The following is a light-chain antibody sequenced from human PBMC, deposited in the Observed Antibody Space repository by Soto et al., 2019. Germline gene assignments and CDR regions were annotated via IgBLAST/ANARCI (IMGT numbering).Light chain of an antibody. CDR2: DAS. V-gene: IGKV1-5*01. Sequence: DIQMTQSPSTLSASVGDRVTITCRASQSISSWLAWYQQKPGKAPKLLIYDASSLESGVPSRFSGSGSGTEFTLTISSLQPDEFATYYCQQYNSYSPWYTFGQGTKLEIK. J-gene: IGKJ2*01. CDR1: QSISSW. CDR3: QQYNSYSPWYT.